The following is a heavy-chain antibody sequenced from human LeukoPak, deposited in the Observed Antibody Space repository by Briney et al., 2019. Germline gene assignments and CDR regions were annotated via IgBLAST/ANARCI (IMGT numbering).Heavy chain of an antibody. CDR2: MNPNSGNT. CDR1: GYTFTSYG. CDR3: ARDWKEGSRTTFDY. Sequence: ASVKVSCKASGYTFTSYGISWVRQAPGQGLEWMGWMNPNSGNTGYAQKFQGRVTMTRNTSISTAYMELSSLRSEDTAVYYCARDWKEGSRTTFDYWGQGTLVTVSS. V-gene: IGHV1-8*02. J-gene: IGHJ4*02. D-gene: IGHD3-10*01.